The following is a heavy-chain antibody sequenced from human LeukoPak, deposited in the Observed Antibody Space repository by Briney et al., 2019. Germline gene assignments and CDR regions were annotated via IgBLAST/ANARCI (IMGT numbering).Heavy chain of an antibody. CDR2: INHSGST. CDR3: ARGRGHYYMDV. J-gene: IGHJ6*03. CDR1: GGSFSGYY. D-gene: IGHD3-10*01. V-gene: IGHV4-34*01. Sequence: PSETLSLTCAVYGGSFSGYYWSWIRQPPGKGLEWIGEINHSGSTNYNPSLKSRATISVDTSKNQFSLKLSSVTAADTAVYYCARGRGHYYMDVWGKGTTVTVSS.